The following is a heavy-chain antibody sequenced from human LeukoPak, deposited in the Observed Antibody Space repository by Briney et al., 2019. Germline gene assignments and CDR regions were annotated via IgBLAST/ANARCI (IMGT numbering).Heavy chain of an antibody. Sequence: PGGSLRLSCAASGFTISSNYMSWVRQAPGKGLEWVSIIYSGGATYYADSVKGRFTISRDTSKNTLFLQMNSLRAEDTAVYYCARDRRRDGYNLFDYWGQGTLVTVSS. CDR1: GFTISSNY. D-gene: IGHD5-24*01. CDR2: IYSGGAT. V-gene: IGHV3-66*01. J-gene: IGHJ4*02. CDR3: ARDRRRDGYNLFDY.